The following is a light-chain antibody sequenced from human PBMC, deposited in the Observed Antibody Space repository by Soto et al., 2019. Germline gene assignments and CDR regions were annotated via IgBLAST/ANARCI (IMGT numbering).Light chain of an antibody. J-gene: IGKJ5*01. CDR3: QQYENLPT. Sequence: DIQMTQSPSSLSASVGDRVTITCQASQNSNNYLNWYQQKPGRAPKLLIYDASNLEAGVPSRFRGSVSGTDFTFTISRLQPEDIATYYCQQYENLPTFGQGTRLEIK. V-gene: IGKV1-33*01. CDR1: QNSNNY. CDR2: DAS.